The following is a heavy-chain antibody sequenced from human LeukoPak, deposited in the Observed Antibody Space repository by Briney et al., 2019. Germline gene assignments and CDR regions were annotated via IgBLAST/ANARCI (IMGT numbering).Heavy chain of an antibody. V-gene: IGHV4-34*01. CDR1: GGSFSGYY. J-gene: IGHJ4*02. D-gene: IGHD3-22*01. CDR2: INHSGST. Sequence: SETLSLTCAVYGGSFSGYYWSWIRQPPGKGLGWIGEINHSGSTNYNPSLKSRVTISVDTSKNQFSLKLSSVTAADTAVYYCASGRGYYSYYFDYWGQGTLVTVSS. CDR3: ASGRGYYSYYFDY.